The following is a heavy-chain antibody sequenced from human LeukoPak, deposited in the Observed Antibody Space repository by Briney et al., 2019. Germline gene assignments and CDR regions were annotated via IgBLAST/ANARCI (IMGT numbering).Heavy chain of an antibody. D-gene: IGHD6-19*01. CDR1: GGSISNYY. Sequence: PSETLSLTCTVSGGSISNYYWSWIRQPPGKGLEWIGYIYYSGSTNYNPSLKSRVTISVDTSKNQFFLKLNSVTAADTAVYYCARGPNRYSSGWYYFDNWGQGTPVTVSS. V-gene: IGHV4-59*01. J-gene: IGHJ4*02. CDR3: ARGPNRYSSGWYYFDN. CDR2: IYYSGST.